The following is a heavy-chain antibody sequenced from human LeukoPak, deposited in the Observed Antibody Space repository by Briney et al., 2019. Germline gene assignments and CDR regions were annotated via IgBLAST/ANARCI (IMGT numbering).Heavy chain of an antibody. V-gene: IGHV1-2*02. CDR2: INPNSGGT. Sequence: ASVKVSCKASGYTFTGYYMHWVRQAPGQGLEWMGWINPNSGGTNYAQKFQGRVTMTRDTSISTAYMELSRLRSDDTAVYYCARDLKRCEGYYYYYYYMDVWGKGTTVTISS. CDR3: ARDLKRCEGYYYYYYYMDV. D-gene: IGHD1-1*01. J-gene: IGHJ6*03. CDR1: GYTFTGYY.